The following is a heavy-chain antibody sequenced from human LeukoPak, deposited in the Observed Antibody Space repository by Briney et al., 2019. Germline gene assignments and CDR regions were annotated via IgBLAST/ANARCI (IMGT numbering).Heavy chain of an antibody. Sequence: GGSLRLSCAASGFTFSDYYMSWIRQAPGKGLEWVSYISSSGSTIYYADSVKGRFTISRDNAKISLYLQTNSLRAEDTAVYYCAPAAGRGGFLNYWGQGTLVTVSS. CDR2: ISSSGSTI. J-gene: IGHJ4*02. V-gene: IGHV3-11*04. CDR3: APAAGRGGFLNY. CDR1: GFTFSDYY. D-gene: IGHD6-13*01.